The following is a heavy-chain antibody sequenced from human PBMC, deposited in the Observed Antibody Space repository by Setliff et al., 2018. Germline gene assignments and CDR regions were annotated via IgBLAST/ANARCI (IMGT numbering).Heavy chain of an antibody. V-gene: IGHV4-34*12. J-gene: IGHJ4*02. CDR2: IIHSGST. CDR3: ASLDYYDSGGYYIRDY. CDR1: GGSFSGYY. Sequence: PSETLSLTCAVYGGSFSGYYWSWIRQPPGKRLEWIGEIIHSGSTNYNPSLKSRVTISMDTSKSQFSLKLSSVTAADTAVYYCASLDYYDSGGYYIRDYWGQGTLVTVSS. D-gene: IGHD3-22*01.